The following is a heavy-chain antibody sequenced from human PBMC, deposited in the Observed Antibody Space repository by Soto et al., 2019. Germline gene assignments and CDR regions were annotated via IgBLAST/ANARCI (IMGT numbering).Heavy chain of an antibody. CDR1: GCSISSGGYS. V-gene: IGHV4-30-2*01. Sequence: SETLSLTCAVSGCSISSGGYSWSWIRQPPGKGLEWIGYIYHSGRTNYNPSLKSRVTISVETSKNQFSLKLSSVTAADPAVYYCARGEGAGTPYYYYFGMDVWGQGTTVTVS. J-gene: IGHJ6*02. CDR2: IYHSGRT. D-gene: IGHD6-19*01. CDR3: ARGEGAGTPYYYYFGMDV.